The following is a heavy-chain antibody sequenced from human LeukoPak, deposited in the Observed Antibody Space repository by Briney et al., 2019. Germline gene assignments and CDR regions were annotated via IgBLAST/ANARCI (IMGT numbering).Heavy chain of an antibody. Sequence: SETLSLTCTVSGGSISSGGYYWSWIRQHPGTGLEWIGYIYYSGSTYYNPSLKSRVTISVDTSKNQFSLKLSSVTAADTAVYYCAGGGGRWFGELLIPRFDYWGQGTLVTVSS. CDR3: AGGGGRWFGELLIPRFDY. J-gene: IGHJ4*02. CDR2: IYYSGST. V-gene: IGHV4-31*03. D-gene: IGHD3-10*01. CDR1: GGSISSGGYY.